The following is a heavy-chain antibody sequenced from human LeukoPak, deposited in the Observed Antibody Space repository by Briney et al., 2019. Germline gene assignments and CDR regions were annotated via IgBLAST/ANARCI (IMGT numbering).Heavy chain of an antibody. Sequence: PGGSLRLSCAASGFTFSSNYMSWVRQAPGKGLEWVSVIYSGGSTYYADSVKGRFTISRDNSKNTLYLQMNSLRAEDTAVYYCARSHSSGYYYVVGYFDYWGQGTLVTVSS. V-gene: IGHV3-53*01. J-gene: IGHJ4*02. D-gene: IGHD3-22*01. CDR1: GFTFSSNY. CDR3: ARSHSSGYYYVVGYFDY. CDR2: IYSGGST.